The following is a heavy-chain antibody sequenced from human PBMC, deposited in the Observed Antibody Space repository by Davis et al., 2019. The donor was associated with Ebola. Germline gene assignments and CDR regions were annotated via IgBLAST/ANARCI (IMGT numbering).Heavy chain of an antibody. CDR2: IYYSGST. J-gene: IGHJ4*02. D-gene: IGHD6-19*01. Sequence: GSLRLSCTVSGGSISSYYWSWIRQPPGKGLEWIGYIYYSGSTNYNPSLKSRVTISVDTSKNQFSPKLSSVTAADTAVYYRARHTGWYGIDYWGQGTLVTVSS. V-gene: IGHV4-59*08. CDR3: ARHTGWYGIDY. CDR1: GGSISSYY.